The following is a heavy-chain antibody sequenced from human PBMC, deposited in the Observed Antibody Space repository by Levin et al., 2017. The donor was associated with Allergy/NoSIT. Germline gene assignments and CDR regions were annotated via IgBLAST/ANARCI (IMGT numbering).Heavy chain of an antibody. D-gene: IGHD3-10*01. Sequence: GGSLRLSCSASGFTFSSYAMHWVRQAPGKGLEYVSAISSNGGSTYYADSVKGRFTISRDNSKNTLYLQMSSLRAEDTAVYYCVKFEAQLGGSGSYYSLSDAFDIWGQGTMVTVSS. J-gene: IGHJ3*02. CDR2: ISSNGGST. CDR3: VKFEAQLGGSGSYYSLSDAFDI. V-gene: IGHV3-64D*06. CDR1: GFTFSSYA.